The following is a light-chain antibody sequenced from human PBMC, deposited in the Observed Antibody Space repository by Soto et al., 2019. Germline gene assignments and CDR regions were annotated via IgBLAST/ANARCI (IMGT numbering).Light chain of an antibody. CDR3: LQRSDWRT. CDR1: DGVGRS. V-gene: IGKV3-11*01. J-gene: IGKJ1*01. Sequence: VLTESPVAVSLSTGHSSTFTCRASDGVGRSLALFQRRPGQAPRLLIYDASNRATGIPARFSGSGSGTDFTLTISRLEPEDFAVYYCLQRSDWRTFGRGTKV. CDR2: DAS.